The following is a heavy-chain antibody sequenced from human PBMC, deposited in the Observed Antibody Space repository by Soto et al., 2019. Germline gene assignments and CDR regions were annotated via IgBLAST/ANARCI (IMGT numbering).Heavy chain of an antibody. Sequence: GGSLRLSCAASGFTFSTYSMNWVRQAPGKGLEWVSYVSSNSNTIYYADSVKGRFTISRDNAKNSLFLQMNSLRDEDTAVYYCASPQQIYYYYGMDVWGQGTTVTVSS. CDR2: VSSNSNTI. CDR3: ASPQQIYYYYGMDV. D-gene: IGHD6-13*01. J-gene: IGHJ6*02. V-gene: IGHV3-48*02. CDR1: GFTFSTYS.